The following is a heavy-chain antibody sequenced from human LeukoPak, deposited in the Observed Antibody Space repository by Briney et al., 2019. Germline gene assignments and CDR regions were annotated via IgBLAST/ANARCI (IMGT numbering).Heavy chain of an antibody. Sequence: TGGSLRLSCAASGFTFSSYSMNWVRQAPGKGLEWVSSISSSSSYIYYADSVKGRFTISRDNAKNSLYLQMNSLRAEDTAVYYCARDSRAHRGRIDYWGQGTLVTVSS. D-gene: IGHD1-26*01. CDR1: GFTFSSYS. CDR3: ARDSRAHRGRIDY. V-gene: IGHV3-21*01. J-gene: IGHJ4*02. CDR2: ISSSSSYI.